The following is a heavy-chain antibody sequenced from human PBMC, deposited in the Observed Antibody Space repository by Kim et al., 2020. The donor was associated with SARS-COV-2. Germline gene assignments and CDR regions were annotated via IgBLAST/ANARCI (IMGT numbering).Heavy chain of an antibody. V-gene: IGHV4-39*01. Sequence: SETLSLTCTVSGGSISSSSYYWGWIRQPPGKGLEWIGSIYYSGSTYYNPSLKSRVTISVDTSKNQFSLKLSSVTAADTAVYYCARRNHGGLTMVRGTNWLDPWGRGALVTVSS. CDR2: IYYSGST. CDR3: ARRNHGGLTMVRGTNWLDP. J-gene: IGHJ5*02. CDR1: GGSISSSSYY. D-gene: IGHD3-10*01.